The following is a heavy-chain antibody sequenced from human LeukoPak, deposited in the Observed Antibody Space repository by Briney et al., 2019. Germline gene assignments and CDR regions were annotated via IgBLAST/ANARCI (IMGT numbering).Heavy chain of an antibody. J-gene: IGHJ4*02. CDR3: ARGGGRYSVDY. V-gene: IGHV1-2*02. D-gene: IGHD1-26*01. Sequence: ASVKVSCKASGYXFTDYYIHWVRQAPGQGLEWIGWISPNSGGTKSVQKFQGRVTMTRDTSITTVYMELSGLSLDDTAVYYCARGGGRYSVDYWGQGTLVIVSS. CDR2: ISPNSGGT. CDR1: GYXFTDYY.